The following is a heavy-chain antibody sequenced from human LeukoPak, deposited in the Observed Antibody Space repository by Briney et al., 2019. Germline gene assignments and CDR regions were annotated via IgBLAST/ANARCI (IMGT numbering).Heavy chain of an antibody. CDR3: ARAGIAVADYYYYYMDV. CDR1: GFTFSSYS. D-gene: IGHD6-19*01. V-gene: IGHV3-21*01. CDR2: ISSSSSYI. Sequence: GSLRLSCAASGFTFSSYSMDWVRQAPGKGLEWVSSISSSSSYIYYADSVKGRFTISRDNAKNSLYLQMNSLRAEDTAVYYCARAGIAVADYYYYYMDVWGKGTTVTVSS. J-gene: IGHJ6*03.